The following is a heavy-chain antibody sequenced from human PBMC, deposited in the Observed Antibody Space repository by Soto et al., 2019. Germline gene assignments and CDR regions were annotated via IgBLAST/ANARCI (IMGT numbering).Heavy chain of an antibody. CDR2: IWYDGSYK. D-gene: IGHD3-22*01. CDR3: ARGYYDSSGYSPLDY. Sequence: GGSLRLSCAASGFTFSSYGMHWVRQAPGKGLEWVAVIWYDGSYKYYADSVKGRFTISRDNSKNTLYLQMNSLRAEDTAVYYCARGYYDSSGYSPLDYWGQGTLVTVSS. CDR1: GFTFSSYG. V-gene: IGHV3-33*01. J-gene: IGHJ4*02.